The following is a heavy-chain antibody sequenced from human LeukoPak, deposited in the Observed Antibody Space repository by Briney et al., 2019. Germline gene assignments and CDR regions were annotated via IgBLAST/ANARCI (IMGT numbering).Heavy chain of an antibody. J-gene: IGHJ4*02. D-gene: IGHD5-18*01. CDR2: IYYTGAT. CDR3: ARAGYSYGTGYYFDY. V-gene: IGHV4-59*01. CDR1: GGSISSYY. Sequence: SETLSLTCTVSGGSISSYYWSWIRLPPGKGLEWIGYIYYTGATYYNPSLKSRVTISLDTSKNQFSLKLSSVTAADAAVYYCARAGYSYGTGYYFDYWGQGAPVTVSS.